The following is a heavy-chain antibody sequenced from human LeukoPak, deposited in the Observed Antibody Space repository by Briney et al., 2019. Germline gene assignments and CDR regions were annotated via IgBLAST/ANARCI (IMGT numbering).Heavy chain of an antibody. CDR3: ARTAYVFYWLDP. Sequence: SQTLSLTCTVSGGSISSGGYYWSWIRQHPGKGLEWIGYIYYSGSTYYNPSLKSRVTISVDTSKNQFSLKLSSVTAADTAVYYCARTAYVFYWLDPWGQGTLVTVSS. CDR2: IYYSGST. V-gene: IGHV4-31*03. CDR1: GGSISSGGYY. D-gene: IGHD2-21*01. J-gene: IGHJ5*02.